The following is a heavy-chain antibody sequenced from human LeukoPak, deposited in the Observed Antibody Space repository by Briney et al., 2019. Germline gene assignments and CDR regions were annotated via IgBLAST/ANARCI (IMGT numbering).Heavy chain of an antibody. CDR1: GGSISSYY. CDR2: IYTSGST. CDR3: ARGLIVGAPDY. D-gene: IGHD1-26*01. V-gene: IGHV4-4*07. J-gene: IGHJ4*02. Sequence: SETLSVTCTVSGGSISSYYWSWLRQPAGKGLEWIGRIYTSGSTNYNPSLKSRVTMSVDTSKNQFSLKLSSVTAADTAVYYCARGLIVGAPDYWGQGTLVTVSS.